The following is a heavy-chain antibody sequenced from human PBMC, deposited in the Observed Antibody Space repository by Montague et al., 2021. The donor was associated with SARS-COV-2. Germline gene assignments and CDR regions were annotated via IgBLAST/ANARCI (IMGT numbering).Heavy chain of an antibody. CDR1: GGSFSAHS. J-gene: IGHJ4*02. V-gene: IGHV4-34*01. D-gene: IGHD3-3*01. Sequence: SETLSLTCAVYGGSFSAHSWSWIRQSPGKGLEWIGEINHGGGTTYMSSLKSRVTMSVDTSKNQFSLRMGSVTAADTAIYYCARGGLAGGNYDIWSFSYTSPLDYWGQGTQVTVSS. CDR3: ARGGLAGGNYDIWSFSYTSPLDY. CDR2: INHGGGT.